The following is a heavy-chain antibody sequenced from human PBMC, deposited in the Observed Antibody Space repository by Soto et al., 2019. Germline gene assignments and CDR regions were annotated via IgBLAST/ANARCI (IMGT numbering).Heavy chain of an antibody. Sequence: GGSLRLSCAASGLTFSSYVMSWVRQAPGKGLEWVSGVSGSGGDTYYADSVKGRFTISRDNSKNTLYLQMNSLRAEDTAIYYCANRPRYYGVDVWGQGTTVTVSS. V-gene: IGHV3-23*01. CDR3: ANRPRYYGVDV. CDR2: VSGSGGDT. J-gene: IGHJ6*02. CDR1: GLTFSSYV.